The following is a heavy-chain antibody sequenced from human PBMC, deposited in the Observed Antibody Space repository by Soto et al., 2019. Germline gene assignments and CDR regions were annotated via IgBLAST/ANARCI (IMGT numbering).Heavy chain of an antibody. Sequence: SITLSCASYGRRVNNDSMTWVRPAQGKGLEWVSAISGNGGTTYYADPVKGRFTISRDNSKNTLYLQMNSLRVEDTALYYCAKEPLAQASGWYADFWGQGTLVTVSS. CDR2: ISGNGGTT. V-gene: IGHV3-23*01. D-gene: IGHD6-19*01. CDR1: GRRVNNDS. CDR3: AKEPLAQASGWYADF. J-gene: IGHJ4*02.